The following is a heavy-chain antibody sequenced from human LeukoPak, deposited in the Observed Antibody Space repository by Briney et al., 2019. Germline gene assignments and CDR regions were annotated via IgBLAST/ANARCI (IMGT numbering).Heavy chain of an antibody. J-gene: IGHJ6*02. CDR2: IYYSGST. D-gene: IGHD6-19*01. CDR3: ARTGGIAVAGTDYYGMDV. V-gene: IGHV4-39*01. CDR1: GGSISSSYYY. Sequence: SETLSLTCTVSGGSISSSYYYWGWIRQPPGKGLEWIGSIYYSGSTYYNPSLKSRVTISVDTSKNQFSLKLRSVTAADTAVYYCARTGGIAVAGTDYYGMDVWGQGTTVTVSS.